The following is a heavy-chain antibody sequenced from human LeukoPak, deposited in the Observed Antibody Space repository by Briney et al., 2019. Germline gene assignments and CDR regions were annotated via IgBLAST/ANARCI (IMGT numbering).Heavy chain of an antibody. Sequence: GASVKVSCKASGYTFTNYDINWVRQAPGQGLEWMGWMNPNSGHTGYAQKFQGRVTMTRSTSMTTAYMELSSLRSEDTAVYYCARGSQPILAVAGSFYYYYYYMDVWGKGTTVTVSS. CDR2: MNPNSGHT. CDR1: GYTFTNYD. J-gene: IGHJ6*03. D-gene: IGHD6-19*01. V-gene: IGHV1-8*02. CDR3: ARGSQPILAVAGSFYYYYYYMDV.